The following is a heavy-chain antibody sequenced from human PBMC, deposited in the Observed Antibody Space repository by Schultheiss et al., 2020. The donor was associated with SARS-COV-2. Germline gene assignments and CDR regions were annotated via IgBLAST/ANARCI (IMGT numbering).Heavy chain of an antibody. CDR2: IKSKTDGGTT. Sequence: GGSLRLSCAASGFTFDDYGMSWVRQAPGKGLEWVGRIKSKTDGGTTDYAAPVKGRFTISRDNSKNTLYLQMNSLRAEDTAVYYCARDPNYHFWSGWDLSYYYGMDVWGQGTTVTVSS. CDR1: GFTFDDYG. D-gene: IGHD3-3*01. J-gene: IGHJ6*02. V-gene: IGHV3-15*01. CDR3: ARDPNYHFWSGWDLSYYYGMDV.